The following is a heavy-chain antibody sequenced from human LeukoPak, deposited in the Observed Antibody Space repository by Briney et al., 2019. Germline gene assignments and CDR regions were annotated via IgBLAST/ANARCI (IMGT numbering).Heavy chain of an antibody. Sequence: GGSLRLSCAASGFTFSNAWMSWVRQAPGKGLDWVGRIRSKTDGGTADHAASVKGRFTISRDDSKNMLYLQMNSLKTEDTAVYYCSTWTDLYDYWGQGTLVTVSS. J-gene: IGHJ4*02. CDR3: STWTDLYDY. CDR1: GFTFSNAW. D-gene: IGHD3/OR15-3a*01. V-gene: IGHV3-15*01. CDR2: IRSKTDGGTA.